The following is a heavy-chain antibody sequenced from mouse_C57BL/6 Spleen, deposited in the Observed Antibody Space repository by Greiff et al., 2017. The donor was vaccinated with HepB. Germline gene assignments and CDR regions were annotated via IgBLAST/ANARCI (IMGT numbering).Heavy chain of an antibody. Sequence: EVQGVESGGGLVKPGGSLKLSCAASGFTFSDYGMHWVRQAPEKGLEWVAYISSGSSTIYYADTVKVRFTISRDNAKNTLFLQMTSLRSEDTAMYYCARDHYDGFAYWGQGTLVTVSA. CDR1: GFTFSDYG. CDR3: ARDHYDGFAY. D-gene: IGHD1-2*01. CDR2: ISSGSSTI. J-gene: IGHJ3*01. V-gene: IGHV5-17*01.